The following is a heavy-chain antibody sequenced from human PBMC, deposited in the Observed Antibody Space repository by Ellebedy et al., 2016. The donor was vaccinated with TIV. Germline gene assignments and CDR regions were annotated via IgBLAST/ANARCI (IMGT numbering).Heavy chain of an antibody. CDR3: ARDNNGDY. D-gene: IGHD1/OR15-1a*01. CDR1: GFTFSSYW. CDR2: IKQDGSVK. V-gene: IGHV3-7*01. J-gene: IGHJ4*02. Sequence: GESLKISXAASGFTFSSYWMHWVRQAPGKGLEWVANIKQDGSVKKYVDSVKGRFTISRDNGKNSLYLQMNSLRAEDTAVYYCARDNNGDYWGQGTQVTVSS.